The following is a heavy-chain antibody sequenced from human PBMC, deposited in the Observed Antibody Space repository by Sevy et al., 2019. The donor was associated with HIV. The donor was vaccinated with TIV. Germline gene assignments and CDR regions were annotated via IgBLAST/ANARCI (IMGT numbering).Heavy chain of an antibody. D-gene: IGHD2-21*01. CDR1: GFTFSAYS. V-gene: IGHV3-48*01. Sequence: GGSLRLSCAASGFTFSAYSMNWVRQAPGKGLEWVSYISSSSGTIYYADSVKGQFTISRDNAKSSLYLQMNGLRAEDTAVYYCARAGGDCNSKSECWFVSWGRGTLVTVS. CDR3: ARAGGDCNSKSECWFVS. CDR2: ISSSSGTI. J-gene: IGHJ5*01.